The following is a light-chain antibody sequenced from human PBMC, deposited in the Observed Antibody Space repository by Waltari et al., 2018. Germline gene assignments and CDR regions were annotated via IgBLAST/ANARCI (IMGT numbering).Light chain of an antibody. CDR2: STN. J-gene: IGLJ3*02. CDR1: SGSVSTSFY. V-gene: IGLV8-61*01. CDR3: VLYMDSGIWV. Sequence: QTVVTQEPSVSVSPGGTVTLTCALSSGSVSTSFYPSWYQQTPGQAPRTLISSTNTRLFGVPNRFSGSILGNKAALTIAGAQADDEADYYCVLYMDSGIWVFGGGTKLTVL.